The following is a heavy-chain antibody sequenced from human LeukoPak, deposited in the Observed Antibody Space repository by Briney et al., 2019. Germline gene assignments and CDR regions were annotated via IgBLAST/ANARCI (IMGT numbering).Heavy chain of an antibody. CDR1: AFTFTSDW. CDR3: AREMEDIVATFDY. D-gene: IGHD5-12*01. CDR2: INQDGSEK. V-gene: IGHV3-7*01. Sequence: PAGSLRLSCAASAFTFTSDWMSWVRPAPGKGLEWVANINQDGSEKYYVDSVKGRFTISRDNPKNSLYLQMTSLRAEDTAVYYCAREMEDIVATFDYWGQGTLVTVSS. J-gene: IGHJ4*02.